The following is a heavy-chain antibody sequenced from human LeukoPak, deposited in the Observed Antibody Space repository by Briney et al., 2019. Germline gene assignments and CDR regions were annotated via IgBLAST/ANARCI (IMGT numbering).Heavy chain of an antibody. J-gene: IGHJ5*02. CDR3: AKLGIVVVVAATTWFDP. Sequence: GGSLRLSCAASGFTFSSYAMSWVRQAPGKGLEWVPAISGSGGSTYYADSVKGRFTISRDNSKNTLYLQMNSLRAEDTAVYYCAKLGIVVVVAATTWFDPWGQGTLVTVSS. D-gene: IGHD2-15*01. CDR2: ISGSGGST. CDR1: GFTFSSYA. V-gene: IGHV3-23*01.